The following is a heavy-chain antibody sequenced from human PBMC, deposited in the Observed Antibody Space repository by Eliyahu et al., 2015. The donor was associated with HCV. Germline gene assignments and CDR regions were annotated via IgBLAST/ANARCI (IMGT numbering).Heavy chain of an antibody. CDR1: GYTFTDYW. Sequence: EVQLVQSGAEVKKPGESLKISCKASGYTFTDYWIGWVRQMPGKGLEWMGIVYPDDSDTRYSPSFQGQVTISADRSINTAYLQWSSLKASDTAMYYCGRGRSGGSCYFDDWGQGTLVTVSS. CDR2: VYPDDSDT. D-gene: IGHD2-15*01. V-gene: IGHV5-51*01. J-gene: IGHJ4*02. CDR3: GRGRSGGSCYFDD.